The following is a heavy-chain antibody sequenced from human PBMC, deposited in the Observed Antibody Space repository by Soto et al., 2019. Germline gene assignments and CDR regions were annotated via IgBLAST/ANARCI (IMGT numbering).Heavy chain of an antibody. J-gene: IGHJ4*02. D-gene: IGHD3-10*01. Sequence: GGSLRLSCAASGFTFSSYQMNWVRQAPGKGLEWVANIKQDGSEKYYVDSVKGRFTISRDNAKNSLYLEMNSLRAEDTAVYYCARVAPYYYGSGSYYFDHWGQGTLVTVSS. V-gene: IGHV3-7*01. CDR2: IKQDGSEK. CDR1: GFTFSSYQ. CDR3: ARVAPYYYGSGSYYFDH.